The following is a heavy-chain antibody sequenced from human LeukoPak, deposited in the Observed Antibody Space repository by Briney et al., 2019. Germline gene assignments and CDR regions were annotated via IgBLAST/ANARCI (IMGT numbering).Heavy chain of an antibody. J-gene: IGHJ3*02. V-gene: IGHV3-23*01. D-gene: IGHD3-9*01. CDR1: AFTFSSYA. Sequence: GGSLGLSCAASAFTFSSYAMSWVRQAPGKGLEWVSAISGSGGSTYYADSVKGRFTISRDNSKNTLYLQMNSLRAEDTAVYYCAKDREYYDILTGYYTDAFDIWGQGTMVTVSS. CDR3: AKDREYYDILTGYYTDAFDI. CDR2: ISGSGGST.